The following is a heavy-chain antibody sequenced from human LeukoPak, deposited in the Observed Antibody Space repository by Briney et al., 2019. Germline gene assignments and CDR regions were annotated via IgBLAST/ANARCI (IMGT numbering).Heavy chain of an antibody. Sequence: SQTLSLTCTVSGGSISSGDYYWSWIRQPPGKGLEWIGYIYYSGSTYYNPSLKSRVTISVDTSTNQFSLKLSSVTAADTAVYYCAREKGYGSGSYGNWFDPWGQGTLVTVSS. D-gene: IGHD3-10*01. J-gene: IGHJ5*02. CDR3: AREKGYGSGSYGNWFDP. V-gene: IGHV4-30-4*01. CDR2: IYYSGST. CDR1: GGSISSGDYY.